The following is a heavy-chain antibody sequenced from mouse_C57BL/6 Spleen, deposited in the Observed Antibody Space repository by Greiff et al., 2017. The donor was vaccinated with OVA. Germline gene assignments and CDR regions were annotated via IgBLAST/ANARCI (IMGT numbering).Heavy chain of an antibody. CDR1: GYTFTSYW. V-gene: IGHV1-61*01. CDR3: ARKAHYYEYAMDY. Sequence: VQLQQPGAELVRPGSSVKLSCKASGYTFTSYWMDWVKQRPGQGLEWIGNIYPSDSETHYNQKFKDKATFTVDKYSSTAYMQLSSLTSEDSAVDDGARKAHYYEYAMDYWGQGTSVTVSS. J-gene: IGHJ4*01. CDR2: IYPSDSET. D-gene: IGHD1-2*01.